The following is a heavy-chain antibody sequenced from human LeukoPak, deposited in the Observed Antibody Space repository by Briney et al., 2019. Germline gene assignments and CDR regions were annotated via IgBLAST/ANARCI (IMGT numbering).Heavy chain of an antibody. Sequence: PSETLSLTCTVSSGSISSYYWSWIRQPPGKGLEWIGYIYYSGSTNYNPSLKSRVTISVDTSKNQFSLKLSSVTAADTAVYYCARVPPSYCGGDCYSDAFDIWGQGTMVTVSS. CDR3: ARVPPSYCGGDCYSDAFDI. CDR1: SGSISSYY. D-gene: IGHD2-21*02. J-gene: IGHJ3*02. V-gene: IGHV4-59*01. CDR2: IYYSGST.